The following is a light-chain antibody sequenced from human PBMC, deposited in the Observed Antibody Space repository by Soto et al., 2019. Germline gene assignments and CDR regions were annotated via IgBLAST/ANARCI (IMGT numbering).Light chain of an antibody. CDR1: SSNIGSNT. Sequence: QSVLTQPPSASGTPGQRVTISCSGSSSNIGSNTVNWYQQLPGTAPKLLIYSNDQRPSGVPDRFSGSKSGTSASLAISGLQSEDEADYYCAAWGASLNGWVFGGGTKLTVL. CDR3: AAWGASLNGWV. V-gene: IGLV1-44*01. CDR2: SND. J-gene: IGLJ3*02.